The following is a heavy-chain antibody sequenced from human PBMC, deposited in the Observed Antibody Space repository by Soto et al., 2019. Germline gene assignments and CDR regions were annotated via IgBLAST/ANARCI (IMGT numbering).Heavy chain of an antibody. D-gene: IGHD2-15*01. CDR1: GFTVSSNY. J-gene: IGHJ3*02. Sequence: EVQLVESGGGLVQPGGSLRLSCAASGFTVSSNYMSWVRQAPGKGLEWVSVIYSGGSTYYADSVKGRFTISRDNSKNTLYLQMNSLRAEDTAVYYCARDDEYCSGGSCYQCAFYIWGQGTMVTVSS. CDR2: IYSGGST. V-gene: IGHV3-66*01. CDR3: ARDDEYCSGGSCYQCAFYI.